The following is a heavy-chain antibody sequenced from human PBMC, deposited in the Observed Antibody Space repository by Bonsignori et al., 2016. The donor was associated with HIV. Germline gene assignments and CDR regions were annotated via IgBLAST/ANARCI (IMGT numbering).Heavy chain of an antibody. J-gene: IGHJ3*02. CDR2: IKPDGSDK. V-gene: IGHV3-7*01. CDR3: ARGSVRGVMFDAFDI. D-gene: IGHD3-10*01. CDR1: GFTFNTFW. Sequence: EVQLVESGGDLVQPGGSLRLSCEASGFTFNTFWMSWVRQAPGKGLEWVANIKPDGSDKYLVDSVKGRFTISRDNAKSSLYLQMDSLRAEDTAVYYCARGSVRGVMFDAFDIWGQGTMVTVSS.